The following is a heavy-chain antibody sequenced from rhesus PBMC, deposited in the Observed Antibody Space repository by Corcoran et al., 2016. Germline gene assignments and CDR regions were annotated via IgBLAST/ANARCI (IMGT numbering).Heavy chain of an antibody. CDR2: STYRWST. CDR3: ARDPVGYYYGSGYYGPLDV. V-gene: IGHV4-122*02. J-gene: IGHJ5-2*02. Sequence: QVQLQESGPGLVQPSETLSLTCAVSGYSISSGYYWSWIRQPPGTGREGSGYSTYRWSTSYNPSLKSRVTISRDTSKNQCSLKRSSVTAADTAVYYCARDPVGYYYGSGYYGPLDVWGRGVLVTVSA. CDR1: GYSISSGYY. D-gene: IGHD3-28*01.